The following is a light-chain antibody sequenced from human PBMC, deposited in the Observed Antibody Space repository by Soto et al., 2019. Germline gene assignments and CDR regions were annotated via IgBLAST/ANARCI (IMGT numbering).Light chain of an antibody. J-gene: IGKJ3*01. CDR3: QHYKGYFFT. CDR1: QSVSSW. CDR2: DAS. Sequence: DIQMTQSPSTLSASVGDRVTITCRASQSVSSWLAWYQQKPGKAPKLLIYDASSLESGVPSRFSGSGSGTEFTLTISSLQPDDFATYYCQHYKGYFFTFGPGTKVEIK. V-gene: IGKV1-5*01.